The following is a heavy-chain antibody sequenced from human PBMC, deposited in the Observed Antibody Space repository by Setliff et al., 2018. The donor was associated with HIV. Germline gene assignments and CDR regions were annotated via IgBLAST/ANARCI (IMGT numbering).Heavy chain of an antibody. CDR3: GRAPDY. Sequence: PSETLSLTCTVSGGSISSYYWSWIRQPPGKGLEWIGYIYYSGTTYYNPSLKSRVTISVDTSKTQFSLKLNSVTAADTAVYYCGRAPDYWGQGTLVTVSS. J-gene: IGHJ4*02. V-gene: IGHV4-59*08. CDR2: IYYSGTT. CDR1: GGSISSYY.